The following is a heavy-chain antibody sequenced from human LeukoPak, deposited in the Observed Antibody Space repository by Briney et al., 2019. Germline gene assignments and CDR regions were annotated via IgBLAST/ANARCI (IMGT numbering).Heavy chain of an antibody. D-gene: IGHD6-19*01. CDR3: ASKSTPQWLAIFDY. V-gene: IGHV3-30-3*01. CDR2: ISYDGSKI. Sequence: GGSLRLSCAASGFTFSSYPLHWVRQAPGKGLEWVTLISYDGSKIYYADSVKGRFTISRDNSKNTLYLQMNSLRDEDTAVYYCASKSTPQWLAIFDYWGQGTLVAVSS. CDR1: GFTFSSYP. J-gene: IGHJ4*02.